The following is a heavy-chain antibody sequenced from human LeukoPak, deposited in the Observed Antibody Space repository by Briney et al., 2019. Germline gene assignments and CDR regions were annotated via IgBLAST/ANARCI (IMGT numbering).Heavy chain of an antibody. CDR1: GYTFTGYY. CDR3: ASGPSLGTTHPYFDY. Sequence: ASVKVSCKVSGYTFTGYYMHWLRQAPGQGLEWMGWINPNNGGTNYAQRFQGRVTMTRDTSISTAYMEPSRLRFDDTAVYYCASGPSLGTTHPYFDYWGQGTLVTVSS. D-gene: IGHD2-15*01. J-gene: IGHJ4*02. CDR2: INPNNGGT. V-gene: IGHV1-2*02.